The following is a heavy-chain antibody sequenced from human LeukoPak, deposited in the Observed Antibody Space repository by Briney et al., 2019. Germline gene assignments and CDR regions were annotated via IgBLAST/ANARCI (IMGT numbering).Heavy chain of an antibody. Sequence: GGSLRLSCAASGFTFDYYAMHWVRQAPGKGLEWVSGITWNSDSTGYGDSVKGRFIISRDNAKNSLYLEMNSLRAEDTAFYYCAKGLYYDILTGNWFDPWGQGTLVTVSS. J-gene: IGHJ5*02. D-gene: IGHD3-9*01. CDR2: ITWNSDST. V-gene: IGHV3-9*01. CDR1: GFTFDYYA. CDR3: AKGLYYDILTGNWFDP.